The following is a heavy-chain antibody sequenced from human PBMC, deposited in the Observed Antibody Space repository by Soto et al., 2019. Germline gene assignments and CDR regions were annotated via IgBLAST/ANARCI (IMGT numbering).Heavy chain of an antibody. CDR2: IIPLFGTT. D-gene: IGHD3-10*01. CDR1: GDTFKNCV. V-gene: IGHV1-69*01. CDR3: AAELGFGNLSVV. J-gene: IGHJ6*02. Sequence: QVQVVQSGVEVRRPGSSVKVSCKASGDTFKNCVISWVRQAPGQGLEWRGGIIPLFGTTDFAQRFQGRLTITTDESTTTAYMELSRLSSEDTATYYCAAELGFGNLSVVWGQGTTVIVSS.